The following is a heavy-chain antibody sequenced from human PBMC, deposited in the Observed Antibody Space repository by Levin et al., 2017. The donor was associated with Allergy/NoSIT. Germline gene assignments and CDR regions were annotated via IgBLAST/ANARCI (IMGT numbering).Heavy chain of an antibody. CDR1: GYTFSQYY. V-gene: IGHV1-2*06. CDR2: INPKTGAT. CDR3: ARDWEHVYDF. D-gene: IGHD1/OR15-1a*01. J-gene: IGHJ4*02. Sequence: PGGSLRLSCKTSGYTFSQYYIHWVRQAPGQGLEWVGQINPKTGATEYAPKFQGGVTITRDTSISTYYLDLTSLTSDDTAVFYCARDWEHVYDFWGQGALITVSS.